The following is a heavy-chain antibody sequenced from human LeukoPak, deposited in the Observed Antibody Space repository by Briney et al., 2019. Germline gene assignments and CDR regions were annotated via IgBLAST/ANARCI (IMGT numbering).Heavy chain of an antibody. CDR2: ISGNDDGT. J-gene: IGHJ4*02. D-gene: IGHD3-10*01. CDR1: GFTFSTCG. V-gene: IGHV3-23*01. Sequence: GGSLRLSCTASGFTFSTCGMTWVRQAPGKGLEWVSSISGNDDGTYYADSVKGRFTISRDNSKNTLYLQMNSLRAEDTAIYFCAKRGPIYSASPGNYFDYWGQGTLVTVSS. CDR3: AKRGPIYSASPGNYFDY.